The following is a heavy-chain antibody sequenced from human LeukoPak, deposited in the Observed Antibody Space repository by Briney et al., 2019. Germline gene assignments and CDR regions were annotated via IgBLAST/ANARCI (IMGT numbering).Heavy chain of an antibody. D-gene: IGHD1-14*01. CDR3: AREPGAGPRPRGYY. V-gene: IGHV3-30*01. CDR2: VSYDGNTK. J-gene: IGHJ4*02. CDR1: GFTFTNYA. Sequence: GGSLRLSCAASGFTFTNYAIHWVRQAPGKGLERVAVVSYDGNTKYYADSVKGRFSISRDNSRNTLSLQMNGLRGEDTAVYYCAREPGAGPRPRGYYWGQGTLVTVSS.